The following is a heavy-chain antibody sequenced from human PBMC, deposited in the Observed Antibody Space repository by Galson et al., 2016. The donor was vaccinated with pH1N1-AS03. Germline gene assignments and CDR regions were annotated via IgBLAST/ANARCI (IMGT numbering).Heavy chain of an antibody. D-gene: IGHD1-26*01. V-gene: IGHV4-59*02. CDR1: HGSVSNHY. Sequence: SETLSLTCTVSHGSVSNHYWTWIRQPPGKGLEWIGYVHSSGSTSYNRSLKSRLIISVDTSKNQLSLELTSVTAADTAMYYCTRGATTCGFDIWGQGTVVTVSS. J-gene: IGHJ3*02. CDR3: TRGATTCGFDI. CDR2: VHSSGST.